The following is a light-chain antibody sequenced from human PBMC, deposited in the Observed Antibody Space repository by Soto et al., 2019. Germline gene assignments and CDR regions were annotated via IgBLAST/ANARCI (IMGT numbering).Light chain of an antibody. CDR1: SSDVGGYKF. CDR2: EVT. J-gene: IGLJ1*01. CDR3: SSYAGSNMGV. V-gene: IGLV2-8*01. Sequence: QSVLTQPPSASGSPGQSVTISCTGTSSDVGGYKFVSWYQQHPGKAPKLIIYEVTQRPSGVPDRFSASKSGNTASLTVSGLQAEDEADYYCSSYAGSNMGVFGTGTQLTVL.